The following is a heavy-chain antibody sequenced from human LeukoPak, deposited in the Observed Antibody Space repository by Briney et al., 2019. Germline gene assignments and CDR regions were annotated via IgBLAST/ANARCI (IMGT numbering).Heavy chain of an antibody. J-gene: IGHJ3*02. CDR3: ACLTTADAFDI. D-gene: IGHD3-22*01. CDR2: IYDSGST. Sequence: SETLSLTCAVYGGSFSGYYWSWIRQPPGKGLEWIGNIYDSGSTYYNASLQSRVTISIDTSKNQFSLRLSSVTAADTAMYYCACLTTADAFDIWGQGTMVTVSS. CDR1: GGSFSGYY. V-gene: IGHV4-34*01.